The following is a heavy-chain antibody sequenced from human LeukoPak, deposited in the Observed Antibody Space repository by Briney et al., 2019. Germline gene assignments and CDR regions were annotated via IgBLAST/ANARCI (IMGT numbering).Heavy chain of an antibody. V-gene: IGHV1-58*02. D-gene: IGHD1-7*01. CDR3: ARENSAFDI. Sequence: ASVKVSCKASGFTFTSSAMQWVRQARGQRLEWIGWIVVGSGNTNYAQKSQERVTITRDMSTSTAYMELSSLRSEDTAVYYCARENSAFDIWGQGTMVTVSS. CDR1: GFTFTSSA. CDR2: IVVGSGNT. J-gene: IGHJ3*02.